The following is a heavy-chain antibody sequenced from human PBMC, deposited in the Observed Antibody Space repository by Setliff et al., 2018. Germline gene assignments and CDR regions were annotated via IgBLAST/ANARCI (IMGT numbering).Heavy chain of an antibody. V-gene: IGHV4-34*01. D-gene: IGHD2-21*01. CDR1: GGSFSGYY. Sequence: PSETLSLTCAVYGGSFSGYYWSWIRQPPGKGLEWIGEINHSGSTYYNPSLKSRVTISVDTSKNQFSLKLSSVTAADTAVYYCARSVVVIAYDAFDIWGQGTMVTVSS. J-gene: IGHJ3*02. CDR3: ARSVVVIAYDAFDI. CDR2: INHSGST.